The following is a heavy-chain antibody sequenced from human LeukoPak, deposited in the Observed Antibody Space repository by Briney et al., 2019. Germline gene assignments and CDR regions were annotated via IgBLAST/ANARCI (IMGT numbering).Heavy chain of an antibody. V-gene: IGHV4-61*01. J-gene: IGHJ6*02. CDR3: ARNRGWYATDV. CDR2: IHYNGNT. CDR1: GDSVRSDSSH. D-gene: IGHD3-10*01. Sequence: SETLSLTCTVSGDSVRSDSSHWSWIRQPPGTGLEWIGYIHYNGNTNYNPSLKSRVTISLDKSKNQFSLELSSVTAADTAVYYCARNRGWYATDVWGQGTAVTVSS.